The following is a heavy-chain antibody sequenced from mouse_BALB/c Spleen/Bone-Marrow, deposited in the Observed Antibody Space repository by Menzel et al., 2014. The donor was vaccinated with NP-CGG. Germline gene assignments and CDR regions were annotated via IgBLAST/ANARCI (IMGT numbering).Heavy chain of an antibody. J-gene: IGHJ1*01. CDR1: GYTFSSYW. Sequence: VQLQQSGAELMKLGASVKISCKATGYTFSSYWIEWVKQGPGHGLEWIGEILPGSGSTNYNEKFKGKATFTADTSSNTAYMQLSSLTSEDSAVYYCAREDGLWYFDVWGAGTTVTVSS. CDR3: AREDGLWYFDV. V-gene: IGHV1-9*01. CDR2: ILPGSGST. D-gene: IGHD1-1*01.